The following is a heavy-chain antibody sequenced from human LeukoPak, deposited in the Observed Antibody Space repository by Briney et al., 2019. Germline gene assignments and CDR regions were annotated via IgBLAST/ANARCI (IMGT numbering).Heavy chain of an antibody. CDR3: AKALLVGATTGDWFDP. CDR2: IYDGVNV. CDR1: GFAVTTY. J-gene: IGHJ5*02. Sequence: GGSLRLSCAASGFAVTTYMSWVRQAPGKGLEWVSLIYDGVNVYYADSVKGRFSISTDSSKNTLFLQMNSLSAEDTAVYYCAKALLVGATTGDWFDPWGQGTLVTVSS. V-gene: IGHV3-66*01. D-gene: IGHD1-26*01.